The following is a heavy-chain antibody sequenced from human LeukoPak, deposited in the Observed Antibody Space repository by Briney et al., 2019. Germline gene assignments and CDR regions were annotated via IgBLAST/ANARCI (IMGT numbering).Heavy chain of an antibody. J-gene: IGHJ5*02. Sequence: SETLSLTCTVSGGSISSSSYYWGWIRQPPGKDLEWIGSIYYSGSTYYNPSLKSRVTISVDTSRNQFSLKLSSVTAADTAVYYCVRRVSSTRSYDPWGQGTLVTASS. CDR3: VRRVSSTRSYDP. D-gene: IGHD2-2*01. CDR2: IYYSGST. CDR1: GGSISSSSYY. V-gene: IGHV4-39*01.